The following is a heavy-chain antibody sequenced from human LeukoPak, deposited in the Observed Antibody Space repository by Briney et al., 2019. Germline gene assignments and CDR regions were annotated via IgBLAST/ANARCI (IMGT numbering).Heavy chain of an antibody. D-gene: IGHD3-10*01. J-gene: IGHJ6*03. CDR3: AREGSGSQGGSDHYYYYYYMDV. V-gene: IGHV3-30*04. Sequence: PGRSLRLSCAASGLTFSSYAMHWVRQAPGKGLEWVAVISYDGSNKYYADSVKGRFTISRDNSKNTLYLQMNSLRAEDTAVYYCAREGSGSQGGSDHYYYYYYMDVWGKGTTVTVSS. CDR1: GLTFSSYA. CDR2: ISYDGSNK.